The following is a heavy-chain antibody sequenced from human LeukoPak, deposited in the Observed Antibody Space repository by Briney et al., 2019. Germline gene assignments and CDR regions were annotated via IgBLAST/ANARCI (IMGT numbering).Heavy chain of an antibody. V-gene: IGHV4-34*01. CDR2: INHSGST. CDR3: AGRVGATTIDY. Sequence: PSETPSLTCAVYGGSFSGYYWSWIRQPPGKGLEWIGEINHSGSTNYNPSLKSRVTISLDTSKNQFSLKLSSVTAADTAVYYCAGRVGATTIDYWGQGTLVTVSS. D-gene: IGHD1-26*01. CDR1: GGSFSGYY. J-gene: IGHJ4*02.